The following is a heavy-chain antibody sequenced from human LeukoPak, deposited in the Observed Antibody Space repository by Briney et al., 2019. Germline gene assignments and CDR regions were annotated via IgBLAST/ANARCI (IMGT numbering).Heavy chain of an antibody. CDR2: ISSSSSYI. D-gene: IGHD1-1*01. V-gene: IGHV3-21*01. CDR3: ARGSHNWNDPYYFDY. J-gene: IGHJ4*02. CDR1: GFTFSSYS. Sequence: GGSLRLSCAASGFTFSSYSMNWVRQAPGKGLEWVSSISSSSSYIYYADSVKGRFTISRDNSKNTLYLQMNSLRAEDTAVYYCARGSHNWNDPYYFDYWGQGTLVTVSS.